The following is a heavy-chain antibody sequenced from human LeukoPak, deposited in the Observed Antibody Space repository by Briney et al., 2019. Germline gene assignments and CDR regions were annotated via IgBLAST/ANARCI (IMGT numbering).Heavy chain of an antibody. Sequence: SDTLSLTCTVSGDSISTSKSYWGWIRQPPLKGLEWIGSIYYTGNTYYNASLKSRVTISVDTSKNQFSLSLTSVTAADTAVYYCARDGTGRFGEFFDYWGQGSLVTVSS. D-gene: IGHD3-10*01. CDR1: GDSISTSKSY. CDR2: IYYTGNT. J-gene: IGHJ4*02. CDR3: ARDGTGRFGEFFDY. V-gene: IGHV4-39*02.